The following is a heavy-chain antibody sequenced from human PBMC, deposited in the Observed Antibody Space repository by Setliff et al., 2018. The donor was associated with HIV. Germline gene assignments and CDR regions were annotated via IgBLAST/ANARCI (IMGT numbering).Heavy chain of an antibody. D-gene: IGHD4-4*01. CDR3: ARGSTVYRH. Sequence: SVKVSCKASGGTFRKYAISWVRQAPGQGLEWMGGIIPIFGIANYAQKFQDRVTITTDESTTTAYMELSSLRSEDTAVYYCARGSTVYRHWGQGTLVTVSS. CDR2: IIPIFGIA. V-gene: IGHV1-69*05. J-gene: IGHJ4*02. CDR1: GGTFRKYA.